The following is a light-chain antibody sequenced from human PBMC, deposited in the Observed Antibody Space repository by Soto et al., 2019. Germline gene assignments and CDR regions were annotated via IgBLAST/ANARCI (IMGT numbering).Light chain of an antibody. J-gene: IGLJ2*01. CDR1: SSDVGGYNY. V-gene: IGLV2-8*01. CDR2: EVS. Sequence: QSALTQPPSASGSPGQSVTISCTGTSSDVGGYNYVSWYQHHPGKAPKVMIYEVSKRPSGVPDRFSGSKSGNTASLTVSGLQAEDEADYYCSSYAGRNNLGVFGGGTQLTVL. CDR3: SSYAGRNNLGV.